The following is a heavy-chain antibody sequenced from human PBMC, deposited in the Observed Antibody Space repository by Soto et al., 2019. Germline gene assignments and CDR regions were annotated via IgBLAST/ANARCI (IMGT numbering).Heavy chain of an antibody. Sequence: QVQLVESGGGVVQPGRSLRLSCAASGFTFSSYAMHWVRQAPGKGLEWVAVISYDGSNKYYADSVKGRFTISRDNSKNTLSLQMNSLRAEDTGVYYCARVRGVTGYSYYYYGMDVWGQGTTVTVSS. CDR2: ISYDGSNK. CDR3: ARVRGVTGYSYYYYGMDV. J-gene: IGHJ6*02. CDR1: GFTFSSYA. D-gene: IGHD3-10*01. V-gene: IGHV3-30-3*01.